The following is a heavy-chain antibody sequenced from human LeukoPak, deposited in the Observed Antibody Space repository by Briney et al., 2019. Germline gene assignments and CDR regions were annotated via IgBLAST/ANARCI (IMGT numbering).Heavy chain of an antibody. V-gene: IGHV1-69*06. CDR3: ASDPVGLWFGEFDY. CDR2: IIPIFGTA. Sequence: GASVKVSCKASGGTFSSYAISWVRQAPGQGLEWMGGIIPIFGTANYAQKFQGRVTITADKSTSTAYMELSSLRSEDTAVYYCASDPVGLWFGEFDYWGQGTLVTVSS. CDR1: GGTFSSYA. J-gene: IGHJ4*02. D-gene: IGHD3-10*01.